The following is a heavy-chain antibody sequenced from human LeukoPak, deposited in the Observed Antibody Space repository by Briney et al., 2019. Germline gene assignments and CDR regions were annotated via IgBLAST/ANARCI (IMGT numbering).Heavy chain of an antibody. CDR1: GFTSSSYT. J-gene: IGHJ4*02. CDR3: ARVRSGYDSLDY. CDR2: ISSSSSSYI. V-gene: IGHV3-21*01. D-gene: IGHD5-12*01. Sequence: GGSLRLSCAASGFTSSSYTVSWIRQAPGKGLEWVSSISSSSSSYIYYADSVKGRITISRDNAKNSLYLQMNSLRAEDTAVYYCARVRSGYDSLDYWGQGTLVTVSS.